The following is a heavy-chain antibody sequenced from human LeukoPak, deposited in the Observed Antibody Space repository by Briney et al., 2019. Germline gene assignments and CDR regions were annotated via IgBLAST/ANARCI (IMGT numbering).Heavy chain of an antibody. CDR1: GFTFSDYY. V-gene: IGHV3-11*06. J-gene: IGHJ3*02. CDR2: ISSSSSYI. D-gene: IGHD4-11*01. CDR3: ARAQDYTDAFDI. Sequence: PGGSLRLSCAASGFTFSDYYMSWIRQAPGKGLEWVSYISSSSSYIYYADSVKGRFTISRDNAKNSLYLQMNSLRAEDTAVYYCARAQDYTDAFDIWGQGTMVTVSS.